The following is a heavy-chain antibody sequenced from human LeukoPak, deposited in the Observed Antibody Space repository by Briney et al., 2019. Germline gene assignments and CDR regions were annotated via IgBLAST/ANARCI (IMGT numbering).Heavy chain of an antibody. Sequence: ASVKVSCKASGYTFTSYDINWVRQATGQGLEWMGWMNPNSGNTNYAQKLQGRVTMTTDTSTSTAYMELRSLRSDDTAVYYCARADYYGSGSYYGYDYWGQGTLVTVSS. CDR2: MNPNSGNT. V-gene: IGHV1-18*01. CDR1: GYTFTSYD. CDR3: ARADYYGSGSYYGYDY. J-gene: IGHJ4*02. D-gene: IGHD3-10*01.